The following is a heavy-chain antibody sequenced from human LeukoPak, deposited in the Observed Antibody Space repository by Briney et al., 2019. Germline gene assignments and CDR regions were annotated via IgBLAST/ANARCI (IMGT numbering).Heavy chain of an antibody. J-gene: IGHJ6*02. V-gene: IGHV1-69*13. D-gene: IGHD3-16*02. Sequence: GASVKVSCKASGGTFSSYAISWVRQAPGQGLEWMGGIIPIFGTANYAQKFQGRVTITADESTSTAYMELSSLRSEDTAVYYCASVELSGPSGHQYYYYGMDVWGQGTTVTVSS. CDR2: IIPIFGTA. CDR1: GGTFSSYA. CDR3: ASVELSGPSGHQYYYYGMDV.